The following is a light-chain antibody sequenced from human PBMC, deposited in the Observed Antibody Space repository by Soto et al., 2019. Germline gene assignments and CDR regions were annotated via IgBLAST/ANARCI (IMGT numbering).Light chain of an antibody. V-gene: IGKV1-6*01. CDR2: SAS. Sequence: IPLTQSPSSLSASVGNRVTITYSARQGVRDDVGWFQQNPGKAPKLLMYSASTLQSRVPSRFSGSGSGTDFTLTISGLQPEDFATYYCLQESNYPLTFGGGTKVEIK. J-gene: IGKJ4*01. CDR1: QGVRDD. CDR3: LQESNYPLT.